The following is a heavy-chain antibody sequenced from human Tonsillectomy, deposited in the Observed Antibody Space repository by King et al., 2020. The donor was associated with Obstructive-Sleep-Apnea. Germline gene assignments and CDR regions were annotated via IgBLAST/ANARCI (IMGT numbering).Heavy chain of an antibody. D-gene: IGHD5-12*01. CDR2: ISDDGNNE. J-gene: IGHJ6*02. CDR1: GFTFNAFA. Sequence: VQLVESGGGVVQPGRTVRLSCAASGFTFNAFAMHWVRQAPGKGLEWVAIISDDGNNEYYTESVKGRFRIARDNSKKRLYLQMDILRAEDTAVYFCARDKYSDYPLLSYTMDVWGQGTTVTVSS. V-gene: IGHV3-30*04. CDR3: ARDKYSDYPLLSYTMDV.